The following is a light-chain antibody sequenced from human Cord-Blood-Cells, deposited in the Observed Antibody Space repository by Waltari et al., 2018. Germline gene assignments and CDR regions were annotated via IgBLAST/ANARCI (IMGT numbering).Light chain of an antibody. CDR3: QQRSNCPVT. J-gene: IGKJ4*01. CDR1: QSVSSY. CDR2: DAS. Sequence: EIVLTQSPATLSLSPGERATLSCRASQSVSSYLAWYQQKPGQAPSLLIYDASNRATGIPARFSGSGSGTDFTLTISSLEPEDFAVYYCQQRSNCPVTFGGGTKVEIK. V-gene: IGKV3-11*01.